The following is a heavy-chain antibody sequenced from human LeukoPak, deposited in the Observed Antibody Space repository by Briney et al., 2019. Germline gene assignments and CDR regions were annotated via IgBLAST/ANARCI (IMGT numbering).Heavy chain of an antibody. CDR2: ISSSSSYI. J-gene: IGHJ4*02. V-gene: IGHV3-11*06. D-gene: IGHD3-9*01. CDR3: ARDRYILTGYYYFDY. CDR1: GFTFSDYY. Sequence: PGGSLRLSCAASGFTFSDYYMSWIRQAPGKGLEGVSYISSSSSYINYADSVKGRFTISRDNAKNSLYLQMNSLRAEDTAVYYCARDRYILTGYYYFDYWGQGTLVTVSS.